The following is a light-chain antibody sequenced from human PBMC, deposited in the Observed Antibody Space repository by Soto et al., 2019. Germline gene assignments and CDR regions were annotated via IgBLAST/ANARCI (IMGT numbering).Light chain of an antibody. J-gene: IGLJ2*01. Sequence: QAVVTQEPSLTVSPGGTVTLTCGSSTGAVTSGHYPYWFQQKPGQAPRTLIYDTSNKHSWTPAGFSGSLHGGKAALTLSGAQPEDEAEYYCLLSYSGARVVFGGGTKVTVL. CDR3: LLSYSGARVV. V-gene: IGLV7-46*01. CDR2: DTS. CDR1: TGAVTSGHY.